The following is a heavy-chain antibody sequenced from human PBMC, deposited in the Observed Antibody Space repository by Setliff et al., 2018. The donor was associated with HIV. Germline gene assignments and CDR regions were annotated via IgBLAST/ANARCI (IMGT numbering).Heavy chain of an antibody. CDR2: IFYTGSA. V-gene: IGHV4-39*01. Sequence: PSETLSLTCTVSGDSINSGNYYWVWIRQPPGKGLEWIGGIFYTGSAHYNPSLKSRATISVDTSRNQFSMKLSSVTAADTTMYYCARWVTTPTKGAFDIWGQGTVVTVSS. J-gene: IGHJ3*02. CDR1: GDSINSGNYY. CDR3: ARWVTTPTKGAFDI. D-gene: IGHD3-22*01.